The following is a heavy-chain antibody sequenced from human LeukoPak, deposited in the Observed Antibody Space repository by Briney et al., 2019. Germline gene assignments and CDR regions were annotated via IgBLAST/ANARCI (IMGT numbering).Heavy chain of an antibody. CDR2: IRDSGET. CDR1: GFSVSGYW. D-gene: IGHD4-17*01. CDR3: ARDRAVTQDWVEFDP. V-gene: IGHV3-66*03. Sequence: GGSLRLSCAVSGFSVSGYWMTWVRQAPGKGLEWVSLIRDSGETFYADSVKGRFTISRGNSKNTMYLQMNRLRVEDTAVYFCARDRAVTQDWVEFDPWGQGTLVTVSS. J-gene: IGHJ5*02.